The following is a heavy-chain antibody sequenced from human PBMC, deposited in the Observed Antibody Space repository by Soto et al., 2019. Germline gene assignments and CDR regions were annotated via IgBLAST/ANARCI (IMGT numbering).Heavy chain of an antibody. D-gene: IGHD3-10*01. V-gene: IGHV1-69*19. CDR2: ISPMFGAA. Sequence: QGQLGQSGAEMKKPGSSVKVSCQSSGGTFNTYAMNWVRRAPGQVPEWMGDISPMFGAANYAPKFQGRVTITADESTGTSYMQLSSLTSEDTALYFCAREVQVHTPAFVYWGQGTLVTVSS. CDR3: AREVQVHTPAFVY. J-gene: IGHJ4*02. CDR1: GGTFNTYA.